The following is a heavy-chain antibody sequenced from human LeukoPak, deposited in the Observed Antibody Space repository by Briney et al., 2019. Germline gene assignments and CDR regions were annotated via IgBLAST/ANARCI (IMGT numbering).Heavy chain of an antibody. CDR3: ARGGGAYYDNSGYYRGGSEFDY. D-gene: IGHD3-22*01. J-gene: IGHJ4*02. Sequence: SETLSLTCTVSGGSISSYYWSWIRQPPGKGLEWIGYIYYSGSTNYNPSLKSLVTISVDTSKNQFSLKLSSVTAADTAVYYCARGGGAYYDNSGYYRGGSEFDYWGQGTLVTVSS. CDR1: GGSISSYY. V-gene: IGHV4-59*01. CDR2: IYYSGST.